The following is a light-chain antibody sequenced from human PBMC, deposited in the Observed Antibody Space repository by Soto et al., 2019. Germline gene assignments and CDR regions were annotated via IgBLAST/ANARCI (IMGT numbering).Light chain of an antibody. CDR2: DAS. CDR3: QQYNSYSGT. Sequence: DIQMTQSPSTLSASVGDRVTITCLASQSISSWFAWYQQKPGKAPKLLIYDASSLESGVPSRFSGSGSGTEFTLTISSLQPDDFATYYCQQYNSYSGTFGQGTKVDIK. V-gene: IGKV1-5*01. J-gene: IGKJ1*01. CDR1: QSISSW.